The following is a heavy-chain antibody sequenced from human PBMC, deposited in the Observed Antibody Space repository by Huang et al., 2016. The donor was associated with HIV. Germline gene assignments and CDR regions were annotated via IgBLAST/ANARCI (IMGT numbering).Heavy chain of an antibody. CDR3: AKGGSAAAVLDF. J-gene: IGHJ4*02. CDR2: ISYDAKTK. Sequence: QVQLVESGGGVVQPGRSLRISCAASGFTFSSYGMHWVRQAPGKGVEWVAVISYDAKTKYYADSGKGRFSISRDNSKTTVYLQLNSLRLEDTAVYYCAKGGSAAAVLDFWGQGTLVTVSS. D-gene: IGHD6-13*01. CDR1: GFTFSSYG. V-gene: IGHV3-30*18.